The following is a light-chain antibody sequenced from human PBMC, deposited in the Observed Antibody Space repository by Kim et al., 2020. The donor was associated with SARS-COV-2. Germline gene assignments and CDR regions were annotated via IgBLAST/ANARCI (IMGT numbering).Light chain of an antibody. Sequence: EIVLTQSPGTLSLSPGERATLSCRASQSVSASYLAWYQQKPGQAPRLLIYGASSRATGIPDRFSGSGSGTDFTLTISRLEPEDFALYYCQQYGSSPITFGQGKRLEIK. CDR1: QSVSASY. V-gene: IGKV3-20*01. CDR2: GAS. J-gene: IGKJ5*01. CDR3: QQYGSSPIT.